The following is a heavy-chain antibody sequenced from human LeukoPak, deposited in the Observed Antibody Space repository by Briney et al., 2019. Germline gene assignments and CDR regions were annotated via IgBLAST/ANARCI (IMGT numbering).Heavy chain of an antibody. Sequence: SETLSLTCTVSGGSISSGDYYWSWIRQPPGKGLEWIGYIYYSGSTYYNPSLKSRVTISVDTSKNQFSLKLSSVTAADAAVYYCARHDSSEGMDVWGKGTTVTVSS. V-gene: IGHV4-30-4*08. J-gene: IGHJ6*04. D-gene: IGHD3-22*01. CDR2: IYYSGST. CDR1: GGSISSGDYY. CDR3: ARHDSSEGMDV.